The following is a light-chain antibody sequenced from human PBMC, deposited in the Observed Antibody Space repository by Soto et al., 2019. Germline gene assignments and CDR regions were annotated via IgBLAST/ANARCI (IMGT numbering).Light chain of an antibody. V-gene: IGKV1-5*03. J-gene: IGKJ1*01. CDR2: KAS. CDR3: QHYKTDWT. CDR1: QSISNW. Sequence: DIQMTQSPSTLSASVGDRVTITCRASQSISNWLAWYQQKPGKAPNLLISKASTLEAGVPSRFSGSGFGTEFNITISSLQPDDIATYYCQHYKTDWTFGQGTKVEVK.